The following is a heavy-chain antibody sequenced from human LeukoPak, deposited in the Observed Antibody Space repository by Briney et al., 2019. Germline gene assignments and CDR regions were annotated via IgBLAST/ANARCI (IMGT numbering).Heavy chain of an antibody. Sequence: PGGSLRLSCAASGFTFSSYGMHWVRQAPGKGLEWVAVISYDGSNKYYADSVKGRSTISRDNSKNTLYLQMNSLRAEDTAVYYCATVGSGIAVAGWGQGTLVTVSS. V-gene: IGHV3-30*03. CDR3: ATVGSGIAVAG. J-gene: IGHJ4*02. CDR2: ISYDGSNK. D-gene: IGHD6-19*01. CDR1: GFTFSSYG.